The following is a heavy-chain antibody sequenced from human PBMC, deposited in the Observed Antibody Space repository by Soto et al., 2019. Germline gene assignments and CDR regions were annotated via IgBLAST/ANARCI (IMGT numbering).Heavy chain of an antibody. V-gene: IGHV1-3*01. Sequence: QVQLVQPGAEVRKPGASVKLPCKASGYTLTNFAMQWVRQAPGQRLEWMGWINGGNGSTKYSQNFQGRVTITTDTSASTVYIELSSLRSEDTAVYFCARGGLSGLGYFYYYMDVWGKGTTVTVSS. J-gene: IGHJ6*03. CDR2: INGGNGST. D-gene: IGHD3-9*01. CDR1: GYTLTNFA. CDR3: ARGGLSGLGYFYYYMDV.